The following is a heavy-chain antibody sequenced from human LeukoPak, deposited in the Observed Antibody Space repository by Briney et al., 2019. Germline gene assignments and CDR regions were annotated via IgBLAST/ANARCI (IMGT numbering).Heavy chain of an antibody. Sequence: GGSLRLSCAASGFTFSSYGMSWVRQAPGKGLEWVSSISNSGGSTYHADSVKGRFTISRDNAKNSLYLQMNSLRAEDTAVYYCARSRYNWKLDAFDIWGQGTMVTVSS. CDR2: ISNSGGST. CDR1: GFTFSSYG. V-gene: IGHV3-23*01. D-gene: IGHD1-1*01. J-gene: IGHJ3*02. CDR3: ARSRYNWKLDAFDI.